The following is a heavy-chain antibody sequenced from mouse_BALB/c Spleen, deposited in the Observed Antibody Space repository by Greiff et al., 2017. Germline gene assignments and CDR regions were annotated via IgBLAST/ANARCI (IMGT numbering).Heavy chain of an antibody. CDR1: GFTFSSFG. CDR3: ARSIRRGYDWYFDV. CDR2: ISSGSSTI. D-gene: IGHD3-1*01. Sequence: DVHLVESGGGLVQPGGSRKLSCAASGFTFSSFGMHWVRQAPEKGLEWVAYISSGSSTIYYADTVKGRFTISRDNPKNTLFLQMTSLRSEDTAMYYCARSIRRGYDWYFDVWGAGTTVTVSS. V-gene: IGHV5-17*02. J-gene: IGHJ1*01.